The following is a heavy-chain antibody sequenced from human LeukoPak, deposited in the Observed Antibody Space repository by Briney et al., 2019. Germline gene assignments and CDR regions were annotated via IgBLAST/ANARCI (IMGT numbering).Heavy chain of an antibody. D-gene: IGHD3-10*01. CDR2: IIPIFGTA. V-gene: IGHV1-69*06. CDR1: GGTFSSYA. CDR3: ARAVSTMVRGVITNWFDP. Sequence: SVKVSCKASGGTFSSYAISWVRQAPGQGLEWMGGIIPIFGTANYAQKFQGRVTITADKSTSTAYMELSSLRSEDTAVYYCARAVSTMVRGVITNWFDPWGQGTLVTVSS. J-gene: IGHJ5*02.